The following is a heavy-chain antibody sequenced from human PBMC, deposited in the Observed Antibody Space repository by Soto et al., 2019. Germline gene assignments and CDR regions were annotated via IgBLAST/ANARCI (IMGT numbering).Heavy chain of an antibody. D-gene: IGHD3-10*01. CDR3: AGDLLWFGAY. CDR1: GFTFISYW. J-gene: IGHJ4*02. Sequence: EVQLVESGGGLVQPWGSLRLSCAASGFTFISYWMSWVCQAPGKGLEWVANIKQDGSEKYYVDSVKGRFTISRDNAKNSLYLQMNSLRAEDTAVYYCAGDLLWFGAYWGQGTLVTVSS. CDR2: IKQDGSEK. V-gene: IGHV3-7*04.